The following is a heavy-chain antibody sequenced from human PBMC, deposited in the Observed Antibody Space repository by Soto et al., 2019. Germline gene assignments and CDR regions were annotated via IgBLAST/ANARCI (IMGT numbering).Heavy chain of an antibody. D-gene: IGHD3-9*01. CDR1: GYTFTSYG. CDR2: ISAYNGNT. Sequence: ASVKVSCKASGYTFTSYGISWVRQAPGQGLEWMGWISAYNGNTNYAQKLQGRVTMTTDTSTSTAYMELRSLRSDDTAVYYCARDSPLRYFDWLLNSYYYYYGMDVWGQGTTVTVSS. CDR3: ARDSPLRYFDWLLNSYYYYYGMDV. J-gene: IGHJ6*02. V-gene: IGHV1-18*01.